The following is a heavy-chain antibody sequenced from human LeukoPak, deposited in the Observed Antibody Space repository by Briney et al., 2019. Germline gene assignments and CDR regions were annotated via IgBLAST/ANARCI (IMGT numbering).Heavy chain of an antibody. J-gene: IGHJ6*03. CDR3: ARVGRSSSWYYYYYMDV. CDR2: MNPNSGNT. V-gene: IGHV1-8*01. CDR1: GYTFTSYD. D-gene: IGHD6-13*01. Sequence: ASVKVSCKASGYTFTSYDINWVRQATGQGLEWMGWMNPNSGNTGYAQKFQGRVTMTRNTSISTAYMELGSLRSEDTAVYYCARVGRSSSWYYYYYMDVWGKGTTVTVSS.